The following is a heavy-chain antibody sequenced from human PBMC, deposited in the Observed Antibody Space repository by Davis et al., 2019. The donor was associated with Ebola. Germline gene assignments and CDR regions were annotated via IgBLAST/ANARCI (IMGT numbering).Heavy chain of an antibody. CDR2: ISYDESYK. CDR1: GFTFNNYA. Sequence: GESLKISCAASGFTFNNYAMHWVRQAPGKGLEWVALISYDESYKYYADSVKGRFTISRDNSKNTLYLQMNSLRTEDTAMYYCAKDDFKMVRGVITEIDYWGQGTLVTVSP. V-gene: IGHV3-30*18. D-gene: IGHD3-10*01. J-gene: IGHJ4*02. CDR3: AKDDFKMVRGVITEIDY.